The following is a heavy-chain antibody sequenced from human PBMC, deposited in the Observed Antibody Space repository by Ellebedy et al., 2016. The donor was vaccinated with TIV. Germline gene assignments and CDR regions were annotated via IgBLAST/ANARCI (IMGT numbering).Heavy chain of an antibody. CDR1: GYTFINYG. J-gene: IGHJ6*02. V-gene: IGHV1-18*01. CDR2: ISAYNGNT. Sequence: AASVKVSCKASGYTFINYGISWVRQAPGQGLEWMGWISAYNGNTKYAQKLQGRVTMTTDTSTSTDYMELRSLRSDDTAVYYCARVTTMVRGVIRGLDVWGHGTTVTVSS. CDR3: ARVTTMVRGVIRGLDV. D-gene: IGHD3-10*01.